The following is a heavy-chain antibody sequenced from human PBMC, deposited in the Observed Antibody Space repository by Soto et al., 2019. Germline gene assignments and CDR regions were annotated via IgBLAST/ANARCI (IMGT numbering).Heavy chain of an antibody. CDR3: ARARGFGESYYYYGMDV. V-gene: IGHV4-30-2*01. Sequence: LTCAVSGGSISSGGYSWSWIRQPPGKGLEWIGYIYHSGSTYYNPSLKSRVTISVDRSKNQFSLKLSSVTAADTAVYYCARARGFGESYYYYGMDVWGQGTTVTVSS. D-gene: IGHD3-10*01. J-gene: IGHJ6*02. CDR1: GGSISSGGYS. CDR2: IYHSGST.